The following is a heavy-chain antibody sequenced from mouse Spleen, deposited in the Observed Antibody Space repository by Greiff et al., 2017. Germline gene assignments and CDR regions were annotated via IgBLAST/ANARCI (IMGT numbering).Heavy chain of an antibody. Sequence: EVKLVESGGGLVKPGGSLKLSCAASGFTFSDYGMHWVRQAPEKGLEWVAYISSGSSTIYYADTVKGRFTISRDNAKNTLFLQMTSLRSEDTAMYYCARTGWAYWGQGTLVTVSA. J-gene: IGHJ3*01. V-gene: IGHV5-17*01. CDR3: ARTGWAY. CDR2: ISSGSSTI. D-gene: IGHD2-3*01. CDR1: GFTFSDYG.